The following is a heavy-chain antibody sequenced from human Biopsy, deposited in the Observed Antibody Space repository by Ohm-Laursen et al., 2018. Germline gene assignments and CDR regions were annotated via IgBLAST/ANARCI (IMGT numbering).Heavy chain of an antibody. J-gene: IGHJ1*01. CDR1: GYTFGNYG. V-gene: IGHV1-18*01. CDR2: ISVYNGNT. CDR3: ATKLTGHFHH. D-gene: IGHD3-9*01. Sequence: ASVKVSCKVSGYTFGNYGISWVRQAPGQGLERMGWISVYNGNTDYPHKFQGRVTLSTDTSTSTATMELRSLRSDDTAVYYCATKLTGHFHHWGQGTLVIVSS.